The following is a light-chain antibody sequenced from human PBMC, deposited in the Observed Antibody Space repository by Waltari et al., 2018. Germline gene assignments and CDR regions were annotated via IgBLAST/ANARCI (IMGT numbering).Light chain of an antibody. J-gene: IGLJ2*01. CDR2: EVS. Sequence: QSALTQPASVSGSPGQSITITCPGTSADIGGFDYVSWYQQRPGKAPKLIIFEVSNRASGISNRFSGSKSGSTASLTISGLQTEDDSDYYCSSYSTTSTLVVFGGGTKVTVL. CDR3: SSYSTTSTLVV. V-gene: IGLV2-14*01. CDR1: SADIGGFDY.